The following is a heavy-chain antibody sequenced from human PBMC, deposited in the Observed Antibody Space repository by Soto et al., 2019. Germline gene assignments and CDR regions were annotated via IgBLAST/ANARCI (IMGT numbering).Heavy chain of an antibody. V-gene: IGHV3-30*18. J-gene: IGHJ4*02. Sequence: PGGSLSLSCAASGFTFSSYGMHWVRQAPGKGLEWVAVISYDGSNKYYADSVKGRFTISRDNSKNTLYLQMNSLRAEDTAVYYCAKAYYDSSGYALALDYWGQGTLVTVSS. D-gene: IGHD3-22*01. CDR2: ISYDGSNK. CDR3: AKAYYDSSGYALALDY. CDR1: GFTFSSYG.